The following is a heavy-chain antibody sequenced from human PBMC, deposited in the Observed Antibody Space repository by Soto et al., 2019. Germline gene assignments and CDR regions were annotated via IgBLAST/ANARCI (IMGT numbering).Heavy chain of an antibody. CDR3: ARVSSGWDPMIDY. CDR2: IYYSGST. J-gene: IGHJ4*02. Sequence: SETLSLTCTVSGGSISRYYWSWIRQPPGKGLEWIGYIYYSGSTNYNPSLKSRVTISVDTSKNQFSLKLSSVTAADTAVYYCARVSSGWDPMIDYWGQGTLVTVSS. V-gene: IGHV4-59*01. D-gene: IGHD6-19*01. CDR1: GGSISRYY.